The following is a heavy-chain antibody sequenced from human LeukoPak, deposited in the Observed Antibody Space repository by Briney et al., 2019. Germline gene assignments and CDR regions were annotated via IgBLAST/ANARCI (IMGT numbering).Heavy chain of an antibody. D-gene: IGHD1-7*01. CDR3: ARVGTGTIGNWFDP. J-gene: IGHJ5*02. CDR1: GVSGDSISSSSYY. Sequence: PSETLSLTCIVSGVSGDSISSSSYYWGWIRQPPGKGLEYIGNIYYSGSTYYNPSLKSRVTISVDTSKNQFSLKLSSVTAADTAVYYCARVGTGTIGNWFDPWGQGTLVTVSS. V-gene: IGHV4-39*07. CDR2: IYYSGST.